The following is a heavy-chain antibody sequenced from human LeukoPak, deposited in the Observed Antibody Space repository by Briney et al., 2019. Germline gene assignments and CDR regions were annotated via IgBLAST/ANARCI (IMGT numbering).Heavy chain of an antibody. D-gene: IGHD5-24*01. CDR3: ARHTSIRWLQFHDAFDI. V-gene: IGHV1-18*01. Sequence: ASVKVSCKASGYTFTSYGISWVRQAPGQGLEWMGWISAYNGNTNYAQKLQGRVTVTTDTSTSTAYMELRSLRSDDTAVYYCARHTSIRWLQFHDAFDIWGQGTMVTVSS. J-gene: IGHJ3*02. CDR2: ISAYNGNT. CDR1: GYTFTSYG.